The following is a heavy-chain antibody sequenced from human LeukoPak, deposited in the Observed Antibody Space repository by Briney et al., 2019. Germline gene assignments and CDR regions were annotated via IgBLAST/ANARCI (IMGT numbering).Heavy chain of an antibody. D-gene: IGHD3-10*01. V-gene: IGHV3-23*01. CDR3: AKVRLMVRGVTPSYYFDY. J-gene: IGHJ4*02. Sequence: QAGGSLRLSCAASGFTFSSYAMSWVRQAPGKGLEWVSAISGSGGSTYYADSVKGRFTISRDNSKNTLYLQMNSLRAEDTAVYYCAKVRLMVRGVTPSYYFDYWGQGTLVTVPS. CDR2: ISGSGGST. CDR1: GFTFSSYA.